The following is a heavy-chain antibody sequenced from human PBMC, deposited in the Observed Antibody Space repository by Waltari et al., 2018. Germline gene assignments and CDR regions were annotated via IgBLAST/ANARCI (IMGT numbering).Heavy chain of an antibody. Sequence: QVQLVQSGAEVKKPGSSVKVSCKASGGTFSSYAISWVRQAPGQGLEWMGRIIPIFGTANYAQRFQGRVTITADKSTSTAYMELSSLRSEDTAVYYCARVNVASVGMRYFDLWGRGTLVTVSS. CDR1: GGTFSSYA. V-gene: IGHV1-69*08. D-gene: IGHD1-26*01. CDR2: IIPIFGTA. J-gene: IGHJ2*01. CDR3: ARVNVASVGMRYFDL.